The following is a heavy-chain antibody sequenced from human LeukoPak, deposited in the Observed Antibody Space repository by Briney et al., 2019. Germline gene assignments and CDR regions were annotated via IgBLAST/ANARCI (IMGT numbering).Heavy chain of an antibody. CDR3: ARGSSGPAF. CDR1: GFTVSNTY. Sequence: PGGSLRLSCAASGFTVSNTYMSWVRQALGKGLEWVSVIYAGGGTFYSESVKGRFTISRDSSKNTLYLQMNSLRADDTAVYYCARGSSGPAFWGQGTLVTVSS. V-gene: IGHV3-53*01. CDR2: IYAGGGT. D-gene: IGHD6-19*01. J-gene: IGHJ4*02.